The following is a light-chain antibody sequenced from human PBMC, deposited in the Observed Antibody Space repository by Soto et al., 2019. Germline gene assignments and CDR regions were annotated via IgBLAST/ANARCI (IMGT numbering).Light chain of an antibody. J-gene: IGKJ1*01. V-gene: IGKV1-5*01. CDR2: DAS. CDR3: QHYNSDPWT. CDR1: QTIRRW. Sequence: DIEMTQSPSTLSASVGDRVTITCRASQTIRRWLAWYQQRPGKAPKVLIYDASTLESGVPARFSGSGSETQFSLTIISLQPEDSATYYCQHYNSDPWTFGQGTKVDIK.